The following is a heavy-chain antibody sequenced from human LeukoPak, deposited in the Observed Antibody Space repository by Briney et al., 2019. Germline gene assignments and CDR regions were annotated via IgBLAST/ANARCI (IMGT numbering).Heavy chain of an antibody. CDR1: GGSFSGYY. V-gene: IGHV4-34*01. CDR3: ARHHNGGTHPLDH. CDR2: INHSGST. J-gene: IGHJ4*02. D-gene: IGHD4-23*01. Sequence: KSSETLSLTCAVYGGSFSGYYWSWIRQPPGKGLEWIGEINHSGSTNYNPSLKSRVTISVDTSKNQFSLKLSSVTAADTAVYYCARHHNGGTHPLDHWGQGTLVTVSS.